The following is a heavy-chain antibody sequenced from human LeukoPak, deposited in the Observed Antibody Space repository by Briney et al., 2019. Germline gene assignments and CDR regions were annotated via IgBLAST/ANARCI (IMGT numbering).Heavy chain of an antibody. V-gene: IGHV1-24*01. D-gene: IGHD5-18*01. CDR3: VTGFTTMAVDY. Sequence: ASVKVSCKVSGKTLSDLSIHWLRQPPGKGLEWLGGSDPEDGERIYAQMSQGRVTMTEDTSIDTAYMELSSLRSEDTAVYYCVTGFTTMAVDYWGQGTLVTVSP. CDR2: SDPEDGER. J-gene: IGHJ4*02. CDR1: GKTLSDLS.